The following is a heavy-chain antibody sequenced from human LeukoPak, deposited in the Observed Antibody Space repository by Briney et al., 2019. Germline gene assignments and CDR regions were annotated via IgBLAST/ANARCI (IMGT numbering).Heavy chain of an antibody. D-gene: IGHD6-6*01. CDR2: INYSGST. J-gene: IGHJ6*02. V-gene: IGHV4-34*01. CDR1: GGSFSGYY. CDR3: ARDRMTRIAARPYYGMDV. Sequence: SETLSLTCAVYGGSFSGYYWSWIRQPPGKGLEWIGEINYSGSTNYNPSLKSRVTISVDTSKNQFSLKLSSVTAADTAVYYCARDRMTRIAARPYYGMDVWGQGTTVTVSS.